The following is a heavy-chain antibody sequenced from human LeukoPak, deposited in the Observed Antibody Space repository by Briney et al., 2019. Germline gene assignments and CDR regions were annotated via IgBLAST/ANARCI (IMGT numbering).Heavy chain of an antibody. Sequence: ASVKVSCKASGYTFTSYYMHWVRQAPGQGLEWMGIINPSGGSTTYAEKFQGRVTMTRDTSISTAYKELSRLRSDDTAVCYCARGPTYNWNYIIDYWGQGTLVTVSS. CDR3: ARGPTYNWNYIIDY. V-gene: IGHV1-46*01. CDR1: GYTFTSYY. D-gene: IGHD1-7*01. J-gene: IGHJ4*02. CDR2: INPSGGST.